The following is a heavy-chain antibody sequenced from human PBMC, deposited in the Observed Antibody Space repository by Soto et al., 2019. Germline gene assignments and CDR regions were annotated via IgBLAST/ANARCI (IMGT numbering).Heavy chain of an antibody. CDR1: GGSVSSGSYY. J-gene: IGHJ3*02. Sequence: SETLSLTCTASGGSVSSGSYYWSWIRQPPGQGLEWIGYIYYSGSTNYNPSLKSRVTISVDTSKNQFSLKLSSVTAADTAVYYCARALGYCSSTSCYTEAFDIWGQGTMVTVSS. CDR3: ARALGYCSSTSCYTEAFDI. V-gene: IGHV4-61*01. CDR2: IYYSGST. D-gene: IGHD2-2*02.